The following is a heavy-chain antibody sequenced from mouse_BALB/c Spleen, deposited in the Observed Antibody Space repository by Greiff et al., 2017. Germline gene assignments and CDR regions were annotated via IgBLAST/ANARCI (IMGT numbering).Heavy chain of an antibody. CDR1: GFTFSSYA. CDR2: ISSGGSYT. D-gene: IGHD2-2*01. J-gene: IGHJ3*01. Sequence: EVMLVESGGGLVKPGGSLKLSCAASGFTFSSYAMSWVRQTPEKRLEWVATISSGGSYTYYPDSVKGRFTISRDNAKNTLYLQMSSLRSEDTAMYYCARTGGYDGRFAYWGQGTLVTVSA. CDR3: ARTGGYDGRFAY. V-gene: IGHV5-9-1*01.